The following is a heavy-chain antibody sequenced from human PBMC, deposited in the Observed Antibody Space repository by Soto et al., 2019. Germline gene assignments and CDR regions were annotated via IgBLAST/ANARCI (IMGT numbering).Heavy chain of an antibody. CDR3: ARVPSGVAPVSSVWASGCTNGVCYTRDAFDI. CDR1: GGSFSGYY. J-gene: IGHJ3*02. D-gene: IGHD2-8*01. V-gene: IGHV4-34*01. Sequence: QVQLQQWGAGLLKPSETLSLTCAVYGGSFSGYYWSWIRQPPGKGLEWIGEINHSGSTHYNPSLKSRVTKSVDTSKHQFSRKLSSVTAADAAVYYCARVPSGVAPVSSVWASGCTNGVCYTRDAFDIWGQGTMVTVSS. CDR2: INHSGST.